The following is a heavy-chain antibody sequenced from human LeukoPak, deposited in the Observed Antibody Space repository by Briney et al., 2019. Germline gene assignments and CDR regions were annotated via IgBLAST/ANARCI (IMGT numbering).Heavy chain of an antibody. CDR3: ARDGTYYYDSSGPPTNFDI. Sequence: SQTLSLTCTVSGGPISSGSYYWSWIRQPAGKGLEWIGRIYTSGSTNYNPSLKSRVTISVDTSKNQFSLKLSSVTAAGTAVYYCARDGTYYYDSSGPPTNFDIWGQGTMVTVSS. V-gene: IGHV4-61*02. D-gene: IGHD3-22*01. CDR1: GGPISSGSYY. J-gene: IGHJ3*02. CDR2: IYTSGST.